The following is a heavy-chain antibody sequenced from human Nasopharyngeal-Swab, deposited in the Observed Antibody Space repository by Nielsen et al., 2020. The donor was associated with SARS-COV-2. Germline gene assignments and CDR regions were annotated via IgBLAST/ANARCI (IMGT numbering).Heavy chain of an antibody. CDR1: GFIFSNYG. Sequence: GGSLRLSCEASGFIFSNYGMHWVRQAPGQGLEWVAIIWYDGSIEYYADSVKGRFTISRDNSKNTLYLQMNSLRVEDSAVYHCATDYAFGMDVWGQGTTVIVPS. D-gene: IGHD4-17*01. CDR3: ATDYAFGMDV. CDR2: IWYDGSIE. V-gene: IGHV3-33*01. J-gene: IGHJ6*02.